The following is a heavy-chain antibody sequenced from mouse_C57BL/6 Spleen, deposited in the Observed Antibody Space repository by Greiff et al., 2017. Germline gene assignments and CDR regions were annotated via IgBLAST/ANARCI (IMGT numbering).Heavy chain of an antibody. CDR2: INPNNGGT. V-gene: IGHV1-26*01. D-gene: IGHD1-1*01. CDR1: GYTFTDYY. Sequence: VQLQQSGPELVKPGASVKISCKASGYTFTDYYMNWVKQSHGKSLEWIGDINPNNGGTSYNQKFKGKATLTVDKSSSTAYMELRSLTSEDSAVYYCARPESTVVAKGFAYWGQGTLVTVSA. CDR3: ARPESTVVAKGFAY. J-gene: IGHJ3*01.